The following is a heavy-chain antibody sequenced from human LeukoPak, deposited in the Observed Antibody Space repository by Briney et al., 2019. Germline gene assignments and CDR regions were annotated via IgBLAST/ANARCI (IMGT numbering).Heavy chain of an antibody. Sequence: ASVTLSCKASGYTFTSYAISWVRQAPGQGLEWMGWISAYDGNTNYAQKLQGRVTITTDTSTSTAYMELRSLRSDDTAVYYCARSVDIVATMRSFDYWGQGTLVTVSS. J-gene: IGHJ4*02. CDR1: GYTFTSYA. V-gene: IGHV1-18*01. CDR3: ARSVDIVATMRSFDY. D-gene: IGHD5-12*01. CDR2: ISAYDGNT.